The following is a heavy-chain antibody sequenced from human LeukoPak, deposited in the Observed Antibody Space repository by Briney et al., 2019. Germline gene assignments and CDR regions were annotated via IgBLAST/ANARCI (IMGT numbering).Heavy chain of an antibody. CDR3: AKAIGQGVNDY. Sequence: GGSLRLSCAASGFTFSSYGMHWVRQAPGKGLEWVAVISYDGSNKYYADSVKGRFTISRDNSKNTLYLQMNSLRAEDTAVYYCAKAIGQGVNDYWGQGTLVTVSS. V-gene: IGHV3-30*18. CDR1: GFTFSSYG. CDR2: ISYDGSNK. J-gene: IGHJ4*02. D-gene: IGHD3-10*01.